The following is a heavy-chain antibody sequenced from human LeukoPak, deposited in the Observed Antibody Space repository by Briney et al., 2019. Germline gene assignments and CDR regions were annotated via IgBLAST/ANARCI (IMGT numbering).Heavy chain of an antibody. Sequence: SETLSLTCTVSGGSISSYYWIWIRQPPGKGLEWIGYIYYSGSTNYNPSLKSRVTISVDTSKNQFSLKVSSVTAADTAVYYCARSHSVWTTFDYWGQGTLVTVSS. CDR3: ARSHSVWTTFDY. J-gene: IGHJ4*02. D-gene: IGHD3/OR15-3a*01. CDR1: GGSISSYY. CDR2: IYYSGST. V-gene: IGHV4-59*01.